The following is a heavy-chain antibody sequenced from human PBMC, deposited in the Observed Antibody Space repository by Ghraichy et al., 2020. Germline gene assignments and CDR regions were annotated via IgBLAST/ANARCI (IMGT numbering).Heavy chain of an antibody. CDR2: IYISGSA. CDR3: ARYTGEPTHYYFDY. V-gene: IGHV4-61*02. Sequence: LRLSCTVSGGSISSGSYYWSWIRQPAGKGLEWIGRIYISGSANYNPSLKSRVTISVDTSKNQFSLKLSSVTAADTAVYYCARYTGEPTHYYFDYWGQGTLVTVSS. D-gene: IGHD7-27*01. J-gene: IGHJ4*02. CDR1: GGSISSGSYY.